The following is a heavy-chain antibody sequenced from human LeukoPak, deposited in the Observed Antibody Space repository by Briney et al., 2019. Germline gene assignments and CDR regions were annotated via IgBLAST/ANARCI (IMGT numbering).Heavy chain of an antibody. CDR1: GFPFSNYS. CDR3: ARGHYDDYE. D-gene: IGHD3-16*01. J-gene: IGHJ4*02. V-gene: IGHV3-7*01. Sequence: GGSLRLSCVVSGFPFSNYSMNWVRQAPGKGLEWVANIKEHGSETYYVDSVKGRFTISRDNAKNSLYLQMNSLGAEDTAVYYCARGHYDDYEWGRGTLVTVSS. CDR2: IKEHGSET.